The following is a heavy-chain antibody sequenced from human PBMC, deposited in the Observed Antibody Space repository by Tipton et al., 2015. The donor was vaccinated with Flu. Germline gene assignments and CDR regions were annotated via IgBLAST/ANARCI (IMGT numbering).Heavy chain of an antibody. V-gene: IGHV4-4*07. CDR2: IYASGST. Sequence: TLSLTCTVSGGSMSSYYWSWIRQPAGKGLEWIGRIYASGSTTYNPSLKSRVTMSVDTSKNQFSLKLSSVTAADTAVYYCARLFRITDLSTYNWFDPWGQGTLVAVSS. D-gene: IGHD2-15*01. J-gene: IGHJ5*02. CDR3: ARLFRITDLSTYNWFDP. CDR1: GGSMSSYY.